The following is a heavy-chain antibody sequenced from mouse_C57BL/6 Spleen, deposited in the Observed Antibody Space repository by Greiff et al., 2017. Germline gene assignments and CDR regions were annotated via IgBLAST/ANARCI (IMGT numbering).Heavy chain of an antibody. Sequence: QVQLQQPGAELVRPGTSVKLSCKASGYTFTSYWMHWVKQRPGQGLEWIGVIDPSDSYTNYNQKFKGKATLTVDTSSSTAYMQLSSLTSEDSAVYYCARKIHYGSSYVRSWFAYWGQGTLVTVSA. V-gene: IGHV1-59*01. J-gene: IGHJ3*01. CDR3: ARKIHYGSSYVRSWFAY. CDR2: IDPSDSYT. D-gene: IGHD1-1*01. CDR1: GYTFTSYW.